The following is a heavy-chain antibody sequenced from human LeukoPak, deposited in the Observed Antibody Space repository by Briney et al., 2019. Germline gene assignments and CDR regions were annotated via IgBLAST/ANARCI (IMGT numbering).Heavy chain of an antibody. J-gene: IGHJ6*02. V-gene: IGHV3-33*01. CDR3: ARDGYCTNGVCSDYGMDV. D-gene: IGHD2-8*01. CDR1: GFTFSSYG. CDR2: IWYDGSNK. Sequence: GGSLRLSCAASGFTFSSYGMHWVRQAPGKGLEWVAVIWYDGSNKYYAASVRGRFTISRDTSKNTLYLQMNSLRAEDTAVYYCARDGYCTNGVCSDYGMDVWGQGTTVTVSS.